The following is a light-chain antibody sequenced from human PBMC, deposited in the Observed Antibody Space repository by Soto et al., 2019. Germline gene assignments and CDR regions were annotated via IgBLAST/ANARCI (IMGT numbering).Light chain of an antibody. J-gene: IGLJ1*01. V-gene: IGLV2-11*01. CDR1: SSDVDNYNN. CDR2: DVN. CDR3: CSYAGTYTRV. Sequence: QSVLTQPRSVSGSPGQSVTISCTRTSSDVDNYNNVSWYQQHSGKAPKLLIYDVNKRPSGVPYRFSGSKSGNTASLTISGLQAGDEADYFCCSYAGTYTRVFGTVTKLTVL.